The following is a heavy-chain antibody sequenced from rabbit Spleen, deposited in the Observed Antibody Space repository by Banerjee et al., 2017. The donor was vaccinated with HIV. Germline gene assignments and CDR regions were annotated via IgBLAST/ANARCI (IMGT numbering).Heavy chain of an antibody. CDR3: ARDTDDPYAFNL. J-gene: IGHJ4*01. D-gene: IGHD6-1*01. V-gene: IGHV1S40*01. Sequence: QSLEESGGVLVKPGASLTLTCKASGFSFDSGYDMCWVRQAPGKGLEWIACIYAGSSDNIYSATWAKGRFTISKTSSTTVTLQMTTLTAADTATYFCARDTDDPYAFNLWGPAPSSPS. CDR1: GFSFDSGYD. CDR2: IYAGSSDNI.